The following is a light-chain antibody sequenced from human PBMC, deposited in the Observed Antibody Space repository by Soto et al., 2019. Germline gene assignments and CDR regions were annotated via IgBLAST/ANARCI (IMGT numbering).Light chain of an antibody. V-gene: IGKV1-27*01. CDR1: QGNRSY. Sequence: SLSASVGDRVSFTWRVSQGNRSYLNWYRQKPGKDPKLLMYSASNFQSGVPSRSSGSGSGTDFTLTVISLQPEDVPDCAPRTYYPLITSGQRGRPENK. J-gene: IGKJ5*01. CDR3: RTYYPLIT. CDR2: SAS.